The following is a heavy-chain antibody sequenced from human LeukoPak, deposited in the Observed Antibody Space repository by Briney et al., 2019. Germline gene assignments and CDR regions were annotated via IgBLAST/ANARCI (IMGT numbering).Heavy chain of an antibody. Sequence: GGSLRLSCAASGFTVSSNYMSWVRQAPGKGLKWVSFIYSGGNTYYADSVKGRFTISRDNSKNTVYLQMNSLRAEDTAVYYCARTPMFYFYGMDVWGQGTTVTVSS. CDR2: IYSGGNT. D-gene: IGHD2-15*01. CDR3: ARTPMFYFYGMDV. CDR1: GFTVSSNY. V-gene: IGHV3-66*01. J-gene: IGHJ6*02.